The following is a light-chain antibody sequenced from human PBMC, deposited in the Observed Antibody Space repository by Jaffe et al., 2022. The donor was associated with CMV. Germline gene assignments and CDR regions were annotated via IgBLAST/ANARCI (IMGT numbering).Light chain of an antibody. CDR1: RSDIGNYDY. V-gene: IGLV2-14*03. CDR2: DVT. CDR3: SSYSVTYYHWL. Sequence: QSALTQPASVSASPGQSIAISCTGTRSDIGNYDYVSWFQQHPGKVPKLIIYDVTYRPSGVSTRFSGSKSGNTASLTISGVQAEDEADYYCSSYSVTYYHWLFGGGTKLTVL. J-gene: IGLJ3*02.